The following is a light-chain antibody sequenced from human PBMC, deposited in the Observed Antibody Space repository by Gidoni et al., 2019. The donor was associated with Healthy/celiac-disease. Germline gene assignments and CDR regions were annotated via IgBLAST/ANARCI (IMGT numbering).Light chain of an antibody. CDR3: QQRNNWLT. CDR2: DAS. J-gene: IGKJ5*01. Sequence: EIGLTQSPATLSMSPGDRATIACRASQRVSSYLAWYQQKPGQAPRLLIYDASNLATGIPARFSGSGSGTDFTLTISSLEPEDFAVYYCQQRNNWLTFGQGTRLEIK. CDR1: QRVSSY. V-gene: IGKV3-11*01.